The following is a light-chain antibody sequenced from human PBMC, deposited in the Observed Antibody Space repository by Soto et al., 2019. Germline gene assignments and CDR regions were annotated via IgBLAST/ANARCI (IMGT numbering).Light chain of an antibody. CDR3: QKYNSAPLT. CDR1: QGISTY. CDR2: AAS. Sequence: DIQMTQSPSSLSASVGGRVTITCRASQGISTYLAWYQQKPGKVPKLLIYAASPLQSGVPSRFSGSGSGTEFTLPISSLQPEDVATYYCQKYNSAPLTFGGGTKVEIK. V-gene: IGKV1-27*01. J-gene: IGKJ4*01.